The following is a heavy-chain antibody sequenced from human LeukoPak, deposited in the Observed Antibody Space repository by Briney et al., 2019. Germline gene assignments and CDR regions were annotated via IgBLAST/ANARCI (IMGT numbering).Heavy chain of an antibody. CDR1: GFTFSSYG. D-gene: IGHD3-22*01. CDR2: ISYDGSNK. Sequence: PGGSLRLSCAASGFTFSSYGMHWVRQAPGKGLEWVAVISYDGSNKYYADSVKGRFTISRDNSKNTLYLQMNSLRAEDTAVYYCAKDDWSDSSGYQGGFDYWGQGAPVTVSS. V-gene: IGHV3-30*18. J-gene: IGHJ4*02. CDR3: AKDDWSDSSGYQGGFDY.